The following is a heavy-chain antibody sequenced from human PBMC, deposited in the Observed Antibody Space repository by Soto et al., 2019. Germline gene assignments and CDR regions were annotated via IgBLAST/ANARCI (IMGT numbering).Heavy chain of an antibody. J-gene: IGHJ4*02. CDR2: ISSSSSYI. Sequence: PGGSLRLSCAASGFTFSSYSMNWVRQAPGKGLEWVSSISSSSSYIYYADSVKGRFTISRDNAKNSLYLQMNSLRAEDTAVYYCARDPTYYYDSSGYSTHPDDYWGQGTLVTVSS. CDR3: ARDPTYYYDSSGYSTHPDDY. D-gene: IGHD3-22*01. CDR1: GFTFSSYS. V-gene: IGHV3-21*01.